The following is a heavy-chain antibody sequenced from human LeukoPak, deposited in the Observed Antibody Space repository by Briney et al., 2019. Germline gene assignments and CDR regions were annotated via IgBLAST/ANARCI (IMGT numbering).Heavy chain of an antibody. J-gene: IGHJ4*02. D-gene: IGHD6-19*01. V-gene: IGHV3-23*01. CDR3: AKAGIGVAGYFDY. Sequence: PGGSLRLSCAASGFTFSSYAMSWVRQAPGKGLEWVSTIRGSGGGTYYADSVKGRFTISRDNSKNTLYLQMNSLRDEDTALYYCAKAGIGVAGYFDYWGQGTLVTVSS. CDR2: IRGSGGGT. CDR1: GFTFSSYA.